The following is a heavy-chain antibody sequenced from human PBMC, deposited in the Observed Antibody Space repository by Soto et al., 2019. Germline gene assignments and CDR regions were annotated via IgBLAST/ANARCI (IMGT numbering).Heavy chain of an antibody. D-gene: IGHD3-10*01. CDR3: ARGRRTMFRGITSDQYYFHMDV. CDR2: INHSGST. V-gene: IGHV4-34*01. CDR1: GGSFRGYY. J-gene: IGHJ6*03. Sequence: QVQLQQWGAGLLKPSETLSLTCAVYGGSFRGYYWSWIRQPPGKGLEWIGEINHSGSTNYNASLKSRVTISVDTSRNQCALKLSSVTAADTAVYYCARGRRTMFRGITSDQYYFHMDVWRKGTTVTVSS.